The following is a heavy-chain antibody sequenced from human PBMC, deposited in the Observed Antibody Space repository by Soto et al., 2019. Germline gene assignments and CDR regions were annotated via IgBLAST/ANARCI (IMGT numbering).Heavy chain of an antibody. CDR1: GFTFSSYF. J-gene: IGHJ4*02. D-gene: IGHD3-10*01. CDR3: ARAATLWFGDSDY. V-gene: IGHV3-21*01. CDR2: ISTSSSYI. Sequence: EVQLVESGGGLVKPGGSLRLSCAASGFTFSSYFMNWVRQAPGKGLEWVSSISTSSSYIYYADSVKGRLTISRDNAKNSLYLQMNSLRAADTAVYYCARAATLWFGDSDYWGQGTLVTVSS.